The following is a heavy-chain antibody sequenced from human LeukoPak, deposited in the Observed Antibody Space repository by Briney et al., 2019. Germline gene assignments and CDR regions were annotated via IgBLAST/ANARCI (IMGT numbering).Heavy chain of an antibody. Sequence: GGSLRLSCAASGFTFSSYSMNWVRQAPGKGLEWVSSISSSSSYIYYADSVKGRFTISRDNAKNSLYLQMNSLRAEDTAVYYCARLPTWFGEEGDGMDVWGQGTTVTASS. CDR1: GFTFSSYS. CDR3: ARLPTWFGEEGDGMDV. V-gene: IGHV3-21*01. D-gene: IGHD3-10*01. CDR2: ISSSSSYI. J-gene: IGHJ6*02.